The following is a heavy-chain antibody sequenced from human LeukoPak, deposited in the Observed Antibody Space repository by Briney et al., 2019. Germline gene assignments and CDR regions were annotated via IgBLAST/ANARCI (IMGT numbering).Heavy chain of an antibody. CDR1: GFTFSSYA. D-gene: IGHD3-16*02. Sequence: GALRLSCAASGFTFSSYAMHWVRQAPGKGLEWVAVISYDGSNKYYADSVKGRFTISRDNSKNTLYLQMNSLRAEDTAVYYRARAVIGPDYWGQGTLVTVSS. J-gene: IGHJ4*02. CDR3: ARAVIGPDY. V-gene: IGHV3-30*04. CDR2: ISYDGSNK.